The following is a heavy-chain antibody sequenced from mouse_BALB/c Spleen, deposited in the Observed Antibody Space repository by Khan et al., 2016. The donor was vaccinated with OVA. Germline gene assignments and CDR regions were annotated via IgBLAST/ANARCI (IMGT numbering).Heavy chain of an antibody. CDR3: TRRGSFGY. CDR2: INTETGET. Sequence: QCELVQSGPELKKPGETVKISCKASGYTFTDYSMHWVKQAPGKDLKWMGWINTETGETTYADDFKGRFAFSLETSASTAYLQINNLKNEDTATYFCTRRGSFGYWGQGTLVTVSA. CDR1: GYTFTDYS. J-gene: IGHJ3*01. V-gene: IGHV9-2-1*01. D-gene: IGHD3-1*01.